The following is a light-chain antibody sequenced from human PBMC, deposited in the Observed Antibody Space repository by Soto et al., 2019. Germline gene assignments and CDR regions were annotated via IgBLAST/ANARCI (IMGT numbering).Light chain of an antibody. CDR1: QSLLHTNGYTY. CDR2: LGS. CDR3: MQALQTPWT. V-gene: IGKV2-28*01. Sequence: DIVMTQSPLSLPVTPGEPASISCRSGQSLLHTNGYTYLDWYLQKPGQSPQLLMYLGSTRASGVPDRFSGSGSGTDFTLKISRVEAEDVGVYYWMQALQTPWTFGQGTKLEIK. J-gene: IGKJ2*02.